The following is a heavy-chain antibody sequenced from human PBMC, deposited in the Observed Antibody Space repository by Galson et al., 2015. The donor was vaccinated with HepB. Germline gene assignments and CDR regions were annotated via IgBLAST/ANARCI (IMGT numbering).Heavy chain of an antibody. D-gene: IGHD3-9*01. Sequence: SVKVSCKASGYTFTSYAMHWVRQAPGQRLEWMGWINAGNGNTKYSQKFQGRVTITRDTSASTAYTELSSLRSEDTAVYYCARADLALRYFDWLSNFDYWGQGTLVTVSS. CDR1: GYTFTSYA. CDR2: INAGNGNT. J-gene: IGHJ4*02. CDR3: ARADLALRYFDWLSNFDY. V-gene: IGHV1-3*01.